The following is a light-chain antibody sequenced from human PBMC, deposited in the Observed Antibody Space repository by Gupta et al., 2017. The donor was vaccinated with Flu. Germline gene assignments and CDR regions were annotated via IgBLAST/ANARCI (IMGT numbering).Light chain of an antibody. J-gene: IGLJ2*01. V-gene: IGLV2-14*01. CDR1: SSDVGGDNY. CDR3: SSYTSSSTLV. Sequence: QSALTQPASVSGSPGPSITISCPGTSSDVGGDNYVSWYQQHPGKAPKLMIYEVSNRPSGVSNRFSGSKSGNTASLTISGLQAEDEADYYCSSYTSSSTLVFGGGTKLTVL. CDR2: EVS.